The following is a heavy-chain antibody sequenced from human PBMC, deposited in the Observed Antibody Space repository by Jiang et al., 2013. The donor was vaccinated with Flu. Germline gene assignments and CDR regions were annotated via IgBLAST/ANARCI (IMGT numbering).Heavy chain of an antibody. D-gene: IGHD4-17*01. V-gene: IGHV3-7*01. J-gene: IGHJ5*02. CDR3: ARMTTVNYVRWFDP. CDR1: GFTFSSYW. CDR2: IKQDGSEK. Sequence: AASGFTFSSYWMSWVRQAPGKGLEWVANIKQDGSEKYYVDSVKGRFTISRGNAKNSLYLQMNSLRAEDTAVYYCARMTTVNYVRWFDPWGQGTLVTVSS.